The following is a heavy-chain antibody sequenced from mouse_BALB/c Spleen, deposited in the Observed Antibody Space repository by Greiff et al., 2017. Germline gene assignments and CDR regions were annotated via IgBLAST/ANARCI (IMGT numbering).Heavy chain of an antibody. CDR3: AREDYGGYYAMDY. Sequence: EVQLVESGGGLVKPGGSLKLSCAASGFTFSSYAMSWVRQTPEKRLEWVASISSGGSTYYPDSVKGRFTISRDNARNILYLQMSSLRSEDTAMYYCAREDYGGYYAMDYWGQGTSVTVSS. J-gene: IGHJ4*01. CDR1: GFTFSSYA. V-gene: IGHV5-6-5*01. CDR2: ISSGGST. D-gene: IGHD1-1*01.